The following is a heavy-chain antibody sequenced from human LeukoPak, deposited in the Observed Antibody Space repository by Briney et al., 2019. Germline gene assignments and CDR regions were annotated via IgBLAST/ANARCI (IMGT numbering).Heavy chain of an antibody. V-gene: IGHV5-51*01. Sequence: GESLKISCKGSGYSFTSYWIGWVRQMPGKGLEWMGIIYPGDSDTRYSPSFRGQVTISADKSISTAYLQWSSLKASDTAMYYCASGRAVAGPTPIDAFDIWGQGTMVTVSS. D-gene: IGHD6-19*01. CDR2: IYPGDSDT. J-gene: IGHJ3*02. CDR3: ASGRAVAGPTPIDAFDI. CDR1: GYSFTSYW.